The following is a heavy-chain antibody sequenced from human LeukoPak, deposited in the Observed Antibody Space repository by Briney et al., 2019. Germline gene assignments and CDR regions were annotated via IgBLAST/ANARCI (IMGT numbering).Heavy chain of an antibody. CDR2: IWYDGSNK. V-gene: IGHV3-33*01. J-gene: IGHJ4*02. D-gene: IGHD6-19*01. Sequence: GGSLRLSCAASGFTFSSYGMHWVRQAPGKGLEWVAVIWYDGSNKYYADSVKGRFTISRDNSKNTLYLQMNSLRAEDTAVYYCARERYSSGCLDYWGQGTLVTVSS. CDR3: ARERYSSGCLDY. CDR1: GFTFSSYG.